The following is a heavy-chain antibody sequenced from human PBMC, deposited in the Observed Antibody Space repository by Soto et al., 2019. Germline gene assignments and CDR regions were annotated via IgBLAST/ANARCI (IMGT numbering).Heavy chain of an antibody. CDR3: ARDRVIGTSYSDY. D-gene: IGHD1-7*01. V-gene: IGHV4-61*02. Sequence: SETLSLTCTVSGGSVSSGDFYWAWIRQPAGKGLEWIGRIHSSGTTNYNPSLKSRVTMSVDTSKNQFSLKLTSVTAADTAVYYCARDRVIGTSYSDYWGQGILVTVSS. CDR2: IHSSGTT. CDR1: GGSVSSGDFY. J-gene: IGHJ4*02.